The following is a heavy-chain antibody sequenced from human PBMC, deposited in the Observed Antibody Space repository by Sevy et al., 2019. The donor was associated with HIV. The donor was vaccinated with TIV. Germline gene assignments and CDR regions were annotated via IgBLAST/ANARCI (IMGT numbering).Heavy chain of an antibody. Sequence: GGSLRLLCGAPRINFSFHSMPWIPQTPGKGPEGVAVISFGGNNRYSADSVKGRFTISRDNSKNALYLQMNSLRLEDTAVYYCARDSGYSINWYPDYWGQGTLVTVSS. V-gene: IGHV3-30*03. D-gene: IGHD6-13*01. CDR3: ARDSGYSINWYPDY. J-gene: IGHJ4*02. CDR2: ISFGGNNR. CDR1: RINFSFHS.